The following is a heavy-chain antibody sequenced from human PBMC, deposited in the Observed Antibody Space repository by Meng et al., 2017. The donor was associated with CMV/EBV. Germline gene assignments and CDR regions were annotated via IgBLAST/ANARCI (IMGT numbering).Heavy chain of an antibody. J-gene: IGHJ5*01. CDR2: IIPFFGTA. V-gene: IGHV1-69*01. CDR3: EQGYTGP. CDR1: GGTCGSYA. D-gene: IGHD1-26*01. Sequence: QVQLVQSGAEVKMPGSSVKVSSKSSGGTCGSYASSWVRQAPGQGLEWMGWIIPFFGTANYAQKFQGRGTITADESTSTAYMELSSRRSEDTAVYYCEQGYTGPWGQGTLVTVSS.